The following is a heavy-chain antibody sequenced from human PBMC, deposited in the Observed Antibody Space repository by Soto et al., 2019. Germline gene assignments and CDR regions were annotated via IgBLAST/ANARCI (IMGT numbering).Heavy chain of an antibody. J-gene: IGHJ4*02. CDR3: ATDANEYLWEYYFDF. D-gene: IGHD3-16*01. CDR1: GFSFSSYG. Sequence: GSLRLSCAASGFSFSSYGMHWVRQAPAKGLEWVAFISHDGSNDYYADSVKGRYTISRDNSKNTVYLQMNSLRVGDTAVYYCATDANEYLWEYYFDFWGQGTLVTVSS. V-gene: IGHV3-30*03. CDR2: ISHDGSND.